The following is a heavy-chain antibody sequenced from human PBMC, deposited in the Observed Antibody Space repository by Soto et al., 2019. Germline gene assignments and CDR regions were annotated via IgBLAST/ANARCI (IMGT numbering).Heavy chain of an antibody. CDR2: ISAYNGNT. J-gene: IGHJ4*02. Sequence: ASVKVSCKASGYSFIGYGISWVRQAPGQGLEWMGWISAYNGNTNYAQKFQGRVTMTTDTSTSTAYMELRSLRSDDTAVYYCTRDAIAASGSAIDYWGQGTLVTVSS. CDR3: TRDAIAASGSAIDY. V-gene: IGHV1-18*01. D-gene: IGHD6-13*01. CDR1: GYSFIGYG.